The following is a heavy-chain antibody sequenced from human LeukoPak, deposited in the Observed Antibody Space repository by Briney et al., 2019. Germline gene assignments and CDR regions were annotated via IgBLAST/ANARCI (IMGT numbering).Heavy chain of an antibody. J-gene: IGHJ4*02. Sequence: SETLSLTCTVSGGSISSSSYYWGWIRQPPGKGLEWIGSIYYSGSTFYNPSLKSRVTISVDTSKNQFSLKLSSVTAADTAVYYCARASHDYGDYSHFDYWGQGTLVTVSS. CDR2: IYYSGST. D-gene: IGHD4-17*01. CDR1: GGSISSSSYY. V-gene: IGHV4-39*07. CDR3: ARASHDYGDYSHFDY.